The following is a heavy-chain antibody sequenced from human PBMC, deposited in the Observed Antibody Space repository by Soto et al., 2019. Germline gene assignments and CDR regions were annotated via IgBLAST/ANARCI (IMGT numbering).Heavy chain of an antibody. J-gene: IGHJ4*02. CDR2: ISAYNGNT. CDR1: GYTFTSYG. Sequence: QVQLVQSGAEVKKPGASVKVSCKASGYTFTSYGISWVRQAPGQGLEWMGWISAYNGNTNYAQKVQGRVNMTTDTAPRRASPELRSLRSDDRPVYYRRREYYYGSGPWYWGQGALVTVPS. CDR3: RREYYYGSGPWY. D-gene: IGHD3-10*01. V-gene: IGHV1-18*01.